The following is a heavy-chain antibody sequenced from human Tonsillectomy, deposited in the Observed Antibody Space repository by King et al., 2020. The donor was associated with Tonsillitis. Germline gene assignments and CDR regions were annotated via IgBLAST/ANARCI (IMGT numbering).Heavy chain of an antibody. CDR3: ARPRFGVVPRPYFDF. CDR2: IKQDGGEE. V-gene: IGHV3-7*01. CDR1: GFTFSNYW. Sequence: VQLVESGGGLVQPGGSLRLSCAASGFTFSNYWMSWVRQAPGKGLEWVANIKQDGGEEDYVDSVKGRFTISRDNAKNSLYLQMNSLRAEDTAIYYCARPRFGVVPRPYFDFWGHGALVTVSS. J-gene: IGHJ4*01. D-gene: IGHD3-3*01.